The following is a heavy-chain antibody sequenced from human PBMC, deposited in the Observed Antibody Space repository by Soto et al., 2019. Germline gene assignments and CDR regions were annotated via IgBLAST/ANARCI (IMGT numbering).Heavy chain of an antibody. D-gene: IGHD3-10*01. J-gene: IGHJ4*02. CDR3: ARGRASGSYYLLDY. Sequence: ASVKVSCKASGNTFTSYDINWVRQATGHGLEWMGWINPNSGNIGYAQKFQGRVAMTRDTAIRTAYMEVSRLRSDDTAVYYCARGRASGSYYLLDYWGQGTLVTVSS. V-gene: IGHV1-8*01. CDR2: INPNSGNI. CDR1: GNTFTSYD.